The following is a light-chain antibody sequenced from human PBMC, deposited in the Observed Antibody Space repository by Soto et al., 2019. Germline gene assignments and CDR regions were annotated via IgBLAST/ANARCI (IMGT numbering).Light chain of an antibody. Sequence: QSVLAQPPSASGSPGQSVTISCTGTSNDVGGYNYVSWYQQHPGKAPKLMIYEVNKRPSGVPDRFSGSKSGNTASLTVSGLQAEDEADYYCSSFAVSNSFVFGTGTRSPS. V-gene: IGLV2-8*01. CDR2: EVN. CDR3: SSFAVSNSFV. J-gene: IGLJ1*01. CDR1: SNDVGGYNY.